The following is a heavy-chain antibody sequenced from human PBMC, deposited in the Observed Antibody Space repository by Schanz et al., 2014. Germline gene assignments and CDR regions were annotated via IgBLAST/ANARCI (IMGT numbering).Heavy chain of an antibody. J-gene: IGHJ4*02. CDR3: ARGYSNIWSPMAY. V-gene: IGHV3-48*04. Sequence: EVRLVESGGVVAQPGGCLRLSCVASGFTFSSHSMNWVRQAPGPGLEWLSYISGSGNTIYYADSVKGRFTITRDIAKNSLSLQMNSLRAEDTAVYYCARGYSNIWSPMAYWGQGTLVAVSS. D-gene: IGHD6-13*01. CDR1: GFTFSSHS. CDR2: ISGSGNTI.